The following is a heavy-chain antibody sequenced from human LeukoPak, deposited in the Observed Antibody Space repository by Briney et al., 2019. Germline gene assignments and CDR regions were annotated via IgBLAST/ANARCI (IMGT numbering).Heavy chain of an antibody. V-gene: IGHV6-1*01. J-gene: IGHJ4*02. CDR2: TYYRSGWIT. CDR3: LREQHGSIWIDN. CDR1: GDSVSNSRAT. Sequence: SQTLSLTCAISGDSVSNSRATWNWIRQSPSRGLEWLGRTYYRSGWITGYGDSVKSRITINPDTSKNQFSLELASVTPEDTAIYYCLREQHGSIWIDNWGQGSLVTVSS. D-gene: IGHD4-23*01.